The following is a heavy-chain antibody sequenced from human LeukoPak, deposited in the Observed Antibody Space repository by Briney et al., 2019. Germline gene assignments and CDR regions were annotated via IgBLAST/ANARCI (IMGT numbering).Heavy chain of an antibody. CDR1: GGSISSYY. CDR2: IYYSGST. CDR3: ERVRILGVVIFDY. Sequence: PSETLSLTCTVSGGSISSYYWSWIRQPPGKGLEWIGYIYYSGSTNYNPSLKSRVTISVDTSKNQFSLKLTSVTAADTAVYYCERVRILGVVIFDYWGQGTLVTVSS. V-gene: IGHV4-59*01. D-gene: IGHD3-3*01. J-gene: IGHJ4*02.